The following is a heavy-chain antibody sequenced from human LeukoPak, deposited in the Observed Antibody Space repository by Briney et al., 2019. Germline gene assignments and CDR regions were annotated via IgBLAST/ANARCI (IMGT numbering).Heavy chain of an antibody. D-gene: IGHD7-27*01. CDR2: ITANGDAT. V-gene: IGHV3-23*01. Sequence: GGSLRLSCVGSGFIFRSYAVTWVRQAPGKGLEWVSSITANGDATYYADSVKGRFTISRDNSKNTLYLQMNSLRAEDTAVYYCATTNWGSGWYFDLWGRGTLVTVSS. CDR3: ATTNWGSGWYFDL. J-gene: IGHJ2*01. CDR1: GFIFRSYA.